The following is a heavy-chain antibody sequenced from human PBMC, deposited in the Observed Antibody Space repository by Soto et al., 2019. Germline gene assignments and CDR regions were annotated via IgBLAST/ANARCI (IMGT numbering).Heavy chain of an antibody. Sequence: VAVISYDGSNKYYADSVKGRFTISRDNSKNTLYLQMNSLRAEDTAVYYCAKDPQYYYDSSGYYPFDYWGQGTLVTVSS. CDR2: ISYDGSNK. J-gene: IGHJ4*02. CDR3: AKDPQYYYDSSGYYPFDY. V-gene: IGHV3-30*18. D-gene: IGHD3-22*01.